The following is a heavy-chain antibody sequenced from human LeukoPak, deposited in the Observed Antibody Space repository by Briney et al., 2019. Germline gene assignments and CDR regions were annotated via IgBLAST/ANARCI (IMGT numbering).Heavy chain of an antibody. D-gene: IGHD3-22*01. CDR3: ARGGLGGGYYDSSGYYNWFDP. CDR1: GGSISSSSYY. Sequence: SETLSLTCTVSGGSISSSSYYWGWIRQPPGKGLEWIGSIYYSGSTNYNPSLKSRVTISVDTSKNQFSLKLSSVTAADTAVYYCARGGLGGGYYDSSGYYNWFDPWGQGTLVTVSS. V-gene: IGHV4-39*07. CDR2: IYYSGST. J-gene: IGHJ5*02.